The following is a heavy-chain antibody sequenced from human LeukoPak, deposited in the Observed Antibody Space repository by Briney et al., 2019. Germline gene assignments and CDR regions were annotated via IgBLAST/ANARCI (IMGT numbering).Heavy chain of an antibody. CDR1: GGSISSYY. CDR2: IYYSGST. J-gene: IGHJ6*02. D-gene: IGHD6-13*01. V-gene: IGHV4-59*08. CDR3: ARCRYSSSWYPGYYYYGMDV. Sequence: SETLSLTCTVSGGSISSYYWIWIRQPPGKGLEWIGYIYYSGSTNYNPSLKSRVTISVDTSKNQFSLKLSSVPAADTAVYYCARCRYSSSWYPGYYYYGMDVWGQGTTVTVSS.